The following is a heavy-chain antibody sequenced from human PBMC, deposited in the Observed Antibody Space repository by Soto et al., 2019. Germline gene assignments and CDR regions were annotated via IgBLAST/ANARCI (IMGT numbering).Heavy chain of an antibody. V-gene: IGHV3-15*01. CDR1: GFTFSSYP. D-gene: IGHD3-10*01. CDR3: TTDITMVRGVIVDYYMDV. Sequence: GGSLRLSCAVSGFTFSSYPMTWVRQAPGKGLEWVGRIKSKTDGGTTDYAAPVKGRFTISRDDSKNTLYLQMNSLKTEDTAVYYCTTDITMVRGVIVDYYMDVWGKGTTVTVSS. CDR2: IKSKTDGGTT. J-gene: IGHJ6*03.